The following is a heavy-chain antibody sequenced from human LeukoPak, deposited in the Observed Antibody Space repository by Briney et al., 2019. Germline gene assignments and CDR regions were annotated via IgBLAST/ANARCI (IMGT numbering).Heavy chain of an antibody. CDR2: IYTSGST. D-gene: IGHD1-20*01. V-gene: IGHV4-61*02. CDR3: ARHGATLLGRYNWNDARDAFDI. CDR1: GGSISSGSYY. J-gene: IGHJ3*02. Sequence: KPSETLSLTCTVSGGSISSGSYYWGWIRQPAGKGLEWIGRIYTSGSTNYNPSLKSRVTISVDTSKNQFSLKLSSVTAADTAVYYCARHGATLLGRYNWNDARDAFDIWGQGTMVTVSP.